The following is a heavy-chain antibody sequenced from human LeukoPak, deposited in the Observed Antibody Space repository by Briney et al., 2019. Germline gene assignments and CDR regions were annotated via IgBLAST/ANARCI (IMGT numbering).Heavy chain of an antibody. V-gene: IGHV3-15*01. CDR2: IKSKTDGGPT. CDR1: GFTFSNAW. J-gene: IGHJ5*02. CDR3: ARSLSNRLLSQYNWFDA. Sequence: GGSLRLSXAASGFTFSNAWMSWVRQAPGKGLEWVGRIKSKTDGGPTDYAAPVKGRFTISRDDSKNTLYLQMNSLRAEDTAVYYCARSLSNRLLSQYNWFDAWGQGTLVTVSS. D-gene: IGHD2-2*01.